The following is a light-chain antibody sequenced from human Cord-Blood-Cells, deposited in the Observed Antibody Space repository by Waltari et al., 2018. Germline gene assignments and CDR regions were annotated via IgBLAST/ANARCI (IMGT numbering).Light chain of an antibody. Sequence: EIVLTQSPGTLSLSPGERATLSCRASQSVSSSYLAWYQQKPGQAPRLRIYGASSRATGIPDRVSGRGSGTDFTLTISRLEPEDFAVYYCQQYRSSPWTFGQGTKVEIK. CDR1: QSVSSSY. V-gene: IGKV3-20*01. CDR3: QQYRSSPWT. J-gene: IGKJ1*01. CDR2: GAS.